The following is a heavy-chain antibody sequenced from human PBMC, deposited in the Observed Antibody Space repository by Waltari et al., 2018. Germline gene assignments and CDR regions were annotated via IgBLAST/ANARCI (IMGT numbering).Heavy chain of an antibody. CDR2: TVAIFGTT. V-gene: IGHV1-69*13. CDR1: GGTFRSYA. D-gene: IGHD3-22*01. CDR3: ARGAHYSDSSAYRDY. Sequence: QVQLVQAGAEVKKPGASVKVSCKASGGTFRSYAISWVRQAPGQGLELKGRTVAIFGTTNYGQTLQGRVTVTADKSTGTAYMGLGSLRSEDTAVYYCARGAHYSDSSAYRDYWGQGTLVTVSS. J-gene: IGHJ4*02.